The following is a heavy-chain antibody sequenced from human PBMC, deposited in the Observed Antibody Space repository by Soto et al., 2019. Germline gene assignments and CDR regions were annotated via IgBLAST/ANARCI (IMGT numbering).Heavy chain of an antibody. Sequence: SETLSLTCTVSGYSISSGYYWGWIRQPPGKGLEWIGSIYHSGSTYYNPSLKSRVTISVDTSKNQFSLKLSSVTAADTAVYYCAREEVGGDCYDYWGQGTLVTVSS. J-gene: IGHJ4*02. CDR2: IYHSGST. D-gene: IGHD6-19*01. CDR3: AREEVGGDCYDY. CDR1: GYSISSGYY. V-gene: IGHV4-38-2*02.